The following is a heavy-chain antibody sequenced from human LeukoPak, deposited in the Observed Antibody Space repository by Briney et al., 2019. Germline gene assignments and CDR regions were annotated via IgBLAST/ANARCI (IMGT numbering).Heavy chain of an antibody. V-gene: IGHV3-7*01. Sequence: GGSLRLSCAASGFTFGNYAMIRVRQAPGKGLEWVANIKQDGSEKYYVDSVKGRFTISRDNAKNSLYLQMNSLRAEDTAVYYCARDRLGFWSGYQPFDYWGQGTLVTVSS. D-gene: IGHD3-3*01. J-gene: IGHJ4*02. CDR2: IKQDGSEK. CDR3: ARDRLGFWSGYQPFDY. CDR1: GFTFGNYA.